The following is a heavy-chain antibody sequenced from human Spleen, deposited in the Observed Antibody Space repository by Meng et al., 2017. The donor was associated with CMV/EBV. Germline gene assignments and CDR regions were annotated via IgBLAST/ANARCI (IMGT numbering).Heavy chain of an antibody. CDR2: INWNGGST. J-gene: IGHJ6*02. D-gene: IGHD2-2*01. CDR3: ARGSVVVLGYYYGMDV. V-gene: IGHV3-20*01. CDR1: GFTFDDYG. Sequence: GESLKISCAASGFTFDDYGMSRVRQAPGKGLEWVSGINWNGGSTGYADSVKGRFTISRDNAKNSLYLQMNSLRAEDTALYHCARGSVVVLGYYYGMDVWGQGTTVTVSS.